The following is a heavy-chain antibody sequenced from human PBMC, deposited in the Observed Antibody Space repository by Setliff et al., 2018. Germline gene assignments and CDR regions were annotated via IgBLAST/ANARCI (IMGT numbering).Heavy chain of an antibody. CDR3: ARMSGFLYMDV. Sequence: PSETLSLTCTVFGGSMSSSGYYWAWIRQSPGKGLEWIGSIYYSGSTYYNPSLKRRATISLDTSKNQFSLKLNSVTAADTAVYYCARMSGFLYMDVWGKGTPVTAP. V-gene: IGHV4-39*07. J-gene: IGHJ6*03. CDR1: GGSMSSSGYY. D-gene: IGHD3-3*01. CDR2: IYYSGST.